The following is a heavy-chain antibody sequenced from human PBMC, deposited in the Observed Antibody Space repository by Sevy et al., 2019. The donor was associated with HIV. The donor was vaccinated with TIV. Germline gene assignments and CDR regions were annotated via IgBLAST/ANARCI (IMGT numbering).Heavy chain of an antibody. D-gene: IGHD2-2*02. J-gene: IGHJ6*02. Sequence: GGSLRLSCAASGFTFSSYWMSWVRQAPGKGLEWVANIKQDGSEKYYVDSVKGRFTISRDNAKNSLYLQMNGLRAEDTAVYYCAREGDIVVVPAAIGMDVWGQGTTVTVSS. V-gene: IGHV3-7*01. CDR3: AREGDIVVVPAAIGMDV. CDR1: GFTFSSYW. CDR2: IKQDGSEK.